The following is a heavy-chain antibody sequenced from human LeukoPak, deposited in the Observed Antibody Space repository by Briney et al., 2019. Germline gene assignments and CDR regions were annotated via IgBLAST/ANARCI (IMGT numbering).Heavy chain of an antibody. Sequence: SVKVSCKXSGGTFSSYAISWVRQAPGEGLEWMGRIIPIFGTANYPQKLQGRVTITTDESTSTAYMELSSLRSEDTAVYYCARDRPHTVTPFLGAFDIWDQGTMVTVSS. CDR2: IIPIFGTA. CDR3: ARDRPHTVTPFLGAFDI. D-gene: IGHD4-17*01. V-gene: IGHV1-69*05. CDR1: GGTFSSYA. J-gene: IGHJ3*02.